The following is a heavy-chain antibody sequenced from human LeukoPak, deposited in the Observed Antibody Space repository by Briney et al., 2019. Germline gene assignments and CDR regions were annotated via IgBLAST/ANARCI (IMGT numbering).Heavy chain of an antibody. CDR2: IYYSGST. CDR1: GGSISSSSYY. Sequence: NTSETLSLTCTVSGGSISSSSYYWGWIRQPPGKGLEWIRSIYYSGSTYYNPSLKSRVTISVDTSKNQFSLKLSSVTAADTAVYYCARLTYCGGDCYSGDAFDIWGQGTMVTVSS. D-gene: IGHD2-21*01. CDR3: ARLTYCGGDCYSGDAFDI. J-gene: IGHJ3*02. V-gene: IGHV4-39*01.